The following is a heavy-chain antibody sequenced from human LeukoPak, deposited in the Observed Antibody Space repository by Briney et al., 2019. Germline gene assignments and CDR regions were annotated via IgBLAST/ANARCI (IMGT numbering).Heavy chain of an antibody. CDR2: ISSSSSYT. Sequence: PGGSLRLSCAASGFTFSDYYMSWIRQAPGKGLEWVSYISSSSSYTNYADSVKGRFTISRDNAKNSLYLQMNSLRAEDTAVYYCARTIRITMIVVVTPLYYFDYWGQGTLATVSS. CDR3: ARTIRITMIVVVTPLYYFDY. D-gene: IGHD3-22*01. V-gene: IGHV3-11*06. J-gene: IGHJ4*02. CDR1: GFTFSDYY.